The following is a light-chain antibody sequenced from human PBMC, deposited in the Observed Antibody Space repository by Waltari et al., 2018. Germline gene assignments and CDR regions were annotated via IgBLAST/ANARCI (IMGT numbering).Light chain of an antibody. J-gene: IGLJ2*01. Sequence: QLVLTQSPSASASLGASVKIPCTLSSEHSLYDIAWHQQHRERGPRFLMRLNSDGSHTKGDGIPDRFSGSSSVAERYLIISSLQYEDEADYYCQTWDPYIVVVGGGTKLTVL. CDR3: QTWDPYIVV. V-gene: IGLV4-69*01. CDR2: LNSDGSH. CDR1: SEHSLYD.